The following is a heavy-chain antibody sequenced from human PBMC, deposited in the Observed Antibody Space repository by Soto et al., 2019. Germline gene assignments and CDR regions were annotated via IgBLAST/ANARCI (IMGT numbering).Heavy chain of an antibody. V-gene: IGHV1-69*13. Sequence: SLQVSCKVSGDTFKTYAIHWVRQAPGQGLEWMGGIIPFFAPTNYAQKFQGRLTITADESSSTAYLELSSLTSEDTAVYYCARKSKSQYEDDSSDYYDAFERWGKGKMVTV. CDR3: ARKSKSQYEDDSSDYYDAFER. CDR2: IIPFFAPT. D-gene: IGHD3-22*01. CDR1: GDTFKTYA. J-gene: IGHJ3*02.